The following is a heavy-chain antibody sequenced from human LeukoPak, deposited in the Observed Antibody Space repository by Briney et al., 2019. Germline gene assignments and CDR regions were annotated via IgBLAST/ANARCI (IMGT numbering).Heavy chain of an antibody. D-gene: IGHD1-14*01. CDR1: GFTFDDYG. Sequence: PGGSLRLSCAASGFTFDDYGMHWVRQAPGKGLEWVSGISRNSGSIGYADSVKGRFTISRDNAKNSLYLQMNSLRAEDMALYYCAKEATTAGGAFDIWGQGTMVTVSS. V-gene: IGHV3-9*03. CDR2: ISRNSGSI. J-gene: IGHJ3*02. CDR3: AKEATTAGGAFDI.